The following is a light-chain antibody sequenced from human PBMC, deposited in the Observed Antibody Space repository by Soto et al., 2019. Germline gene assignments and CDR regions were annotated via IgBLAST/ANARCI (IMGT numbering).Light chain of an antibody. CDR1: QSINNW. CDR3: QQYASDSPT. CDR2: DAS. V-gene: IGKV1-5*01. J-gene: IGKJ1*01. Sequence: DTQMTQSPSALSASVGDRVTIACRASQSINNWLAWYQLKPGKAPKLLIYDASTLESGVPSRFSGSGSGTELTLTITSLQPDDFATYYCQQYASDSPTFGQGTKVDIK.